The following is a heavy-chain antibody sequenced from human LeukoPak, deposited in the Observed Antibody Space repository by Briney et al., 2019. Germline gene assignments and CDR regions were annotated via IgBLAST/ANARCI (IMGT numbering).Heavy chain of an antibody. V-gene: IGHV1-69*05. Sequence: ASVKVSCKTSGGTFDNSAISWVRQAPGQGLEWLGGIMPLFGTAGYAQKFQGRVTITKDESTRTVYLELTSLTSDDTAVYYCARDVHGDYGSGWFDPWGQGTLVSVSS. CDR2: IMPLFGTA. J-gene: IGHJ5*02. CDR3: ARDVHGDYGSGWFDP. D-gene: IGHD4-17*01. CDR1: GGTFDNSA.